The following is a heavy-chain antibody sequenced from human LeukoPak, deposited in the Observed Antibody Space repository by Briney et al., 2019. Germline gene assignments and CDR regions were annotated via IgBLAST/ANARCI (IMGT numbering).Heavy chain of an antibody. Sequence: PSETLSLTCTVSSHSITYSYYGWIRQSPVKGLEWIGRISQRGITYYNPSLQSRVTVSRDKSNNQLSLRLSSVTAEDTAVYYCARASYSYDINGWVPFDYWGQGTLVTVSS. CDR1: SHSITYSYY. CDR2: ISQRGIT. J-gene: IGHJ4*02. V-gene: IGHV4-38-2*02. D-gene: IGHD3-22*01. CDR3: ARASYSYDINGWVPFDY.